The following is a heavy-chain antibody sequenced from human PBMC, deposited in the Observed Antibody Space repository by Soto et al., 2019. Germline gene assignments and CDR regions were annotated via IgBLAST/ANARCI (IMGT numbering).Heavy chain of an antibody. CDR2: IWYDGSNK. V-gene: IGHV3-33*06. CDR3: AKVYIWGPFIDP. CDR1: GFTFSSYG. J-gene: IGHJ5*02. Sequence: PGGSLRLSCAASGFTFSSYGMHWVRQAPGKGLEWVAVIWYDGSNKYYADSVKGRFTISRDNSKNKLYLQMNSLRAEDTAVYYCAKVYIWGPFIDPWGQGTLVTVSS. D-gene: IGHD3-16*01.